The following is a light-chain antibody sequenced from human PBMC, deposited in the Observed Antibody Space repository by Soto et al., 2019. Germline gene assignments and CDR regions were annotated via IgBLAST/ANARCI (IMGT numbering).Light chain of an antibody. CDR1: QSLSTS. CDR2: GAS. Sequence: DIQMTQSPSSLSASVGDRVTITCRASQSLSTSLNWYQQKAGKAPKLLVYGASSLQSGVSSRFSGSGSGTDFTLTISSLQPEDFATYYCQQSYSTPRTFRQGTRVEI. J-gene: IGKJ1*01. V-gene: IGKV1-39*01. CDR3: QQSYSTPRT.